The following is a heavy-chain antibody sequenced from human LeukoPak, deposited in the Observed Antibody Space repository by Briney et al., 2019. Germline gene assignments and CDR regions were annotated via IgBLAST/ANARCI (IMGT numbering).Heavy chain of an antibody. CDR3: ARDQSITTFGAFDI. D-gene: IGHD3-10*02. V-gene: IGHV3-11*06. Sequence: GGSLRLSCAASGFTVSSNYMSWVRQAPGKGLEWVSYISSDTTYTDYADSVKGRFTISRDNAKKLLYLQMNSLRAEDTAIYYCARDQSITTFGAFDIWGQGTMVTVSS. CDR1: GFTVSSNY. J-gene: IGHJ3*02. CDR2: ISSDTTYT.